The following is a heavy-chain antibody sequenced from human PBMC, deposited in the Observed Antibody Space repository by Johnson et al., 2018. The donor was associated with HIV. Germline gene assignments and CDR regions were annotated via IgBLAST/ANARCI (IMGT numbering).Heavy chain of an antibody. CDR2: ISYDGSNK. V-gene: IGHV3-30-3*01. Sequence: QVQLVESGGGVVQPGRSLRLSCAASGFTFSSYAMHWVRQAPGKGLEWVAVISYDGSNKYYADSVKGRFTISRDNSKNTLYLQMNSLSAEDTAVYYCARDRGGGTEAGAFDIWGQGTMVTVSS. J-gene: IGHJ3*02. CDR3: ARDRGGGTEAGAFDI. CDR1: GFTFSSYA. D-gene: IGHD2-15*01.